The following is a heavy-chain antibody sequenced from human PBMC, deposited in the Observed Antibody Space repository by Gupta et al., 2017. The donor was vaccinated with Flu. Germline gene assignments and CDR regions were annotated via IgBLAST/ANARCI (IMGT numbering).Heavy chain of an antibody. CDR3: ATVTSGC. D-gene: IGHD4-17*01. Sequence: EMQLVESGGGLVQPGGSLRLSCAASGFTFSSSYLQWVRQAPGKGLVWVSRINPDGSSTTYAESVKGRFTISRDNAKNTLYLQMNSLGDDDTAVYYCATVTSGCWGQGTLFTVSS. CDR1: GFTFSSSY. J-gene: IGHJ4*02. CDR2: INPDGSST. V-gene: IGHV3-74*03.